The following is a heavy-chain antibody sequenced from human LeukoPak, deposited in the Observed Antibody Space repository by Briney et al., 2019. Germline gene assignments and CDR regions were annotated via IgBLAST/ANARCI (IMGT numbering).Heavy chain of an antibody. V-gene: IGHV3-30-3*01. CDR2: ISYDGSNK. J-gene: IGHJ4*02. CDR1: GFTFSSYA. D-gene: IGHD4-17*01. CDR3: AGPLRSVGC. Sequence: PGRSLRLSCAASGFTFSSYAMHWVRQAPGKGLEWVAVISYDGSNKYYADSVKGRFTIPRDNSKNTLYLQMSSLRAEDTAVYYCAGPLRSVGCWGQGTLVTVSS.